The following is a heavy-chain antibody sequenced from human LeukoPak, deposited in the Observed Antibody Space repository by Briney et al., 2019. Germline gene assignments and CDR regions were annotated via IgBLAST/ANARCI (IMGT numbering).Heavy chain of an antibody. CDR1: GGSFSGYY. V-gene: IGHV4-34*01. CDR2: INHSGST. D-gene: IGHD3-22*01. CDR3: ARRRSYYDGSGYREYDAFEV. J-gene: IGHJ3*01. Sequence: SETLSLTCAVYGGSFSGYYWSWIRQPPGKGLEWIGEINHSGSTTYNPSLKSRVTISVDTSKNQFSLKLSSVTAADAAVYYCARRRSYYDGSGYREYDAFEVWGQGTMVTVAS.